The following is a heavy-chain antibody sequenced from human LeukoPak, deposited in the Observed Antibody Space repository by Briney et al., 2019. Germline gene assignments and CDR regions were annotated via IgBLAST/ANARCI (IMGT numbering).Heavy chain of an antibody. Sequence: SETLSLTCGVSGGSFSSHYWTWIRQPPGKRLEWIGEINPRGSTNYNPSLESRVTVSADTSRNQLSLSLTPVTAADSAVYFCARGLRQGSAWSWGPKEKSYQYMDVWGTGTTVIVSS. D-gene: IGHD6-19*01. CDR1: GGSFSSHY. CDR3: ARGLRQGSAWSWGPKEKSYQYMDV. CDR2: INPRGST. J-gene: IGHJ6*04. V-gene: IGHV4-34*01.